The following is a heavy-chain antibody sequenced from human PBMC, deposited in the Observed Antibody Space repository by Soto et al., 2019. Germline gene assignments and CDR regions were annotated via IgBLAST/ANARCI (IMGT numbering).Heavy chain of an antibody. CDR2: IYYSGST. D-gene: IGHD5-18*01. CDR1: GGSISSGDYY. Sequence: SETLSLTCTVSGGSISSGDYYWSWIRQPPGKGLEWIGYIYYSGSTYYNPSLKSRVTISVDTSKNQFSLKLSSVTAADTAVYYCARDESRVDTAMSFDYWGQGTLVTVSS. CDR3: ARDESRVDTAMSFDY. J-gene: IGHJ4*02. V-gene: IGHV4-30-4*01.